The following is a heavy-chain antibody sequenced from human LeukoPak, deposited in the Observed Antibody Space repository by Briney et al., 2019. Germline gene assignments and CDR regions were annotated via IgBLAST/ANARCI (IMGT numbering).Heavy chain of an antibody. Sequence: GGSLRLSCAASGFTFSSYAMSWVRQAPGKGVEWVSAISGSGGSTYYADSVKGRFTISRYNSKNTLYLQMNSLRAEDTAVYYCARGITGTTSHYYYYYYMDVWGKGTTVTVSS. D-gene: IGHD1-7*01. V-gene: IGHV3-23*01. J-gene: IGHJ6*03. CDR2: ISGSGGST. CDR3: ARGITGTTSHYYYYYYMDV. CDR1: GFTFSSYA.